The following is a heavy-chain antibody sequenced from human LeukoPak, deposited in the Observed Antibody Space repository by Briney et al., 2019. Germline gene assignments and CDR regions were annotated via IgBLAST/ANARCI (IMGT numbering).Heavy chain of an antibody. Sequence: SETPSPTCALYDGSSSGYYCTSIRQPPGNGLEWIGEINHSGSTNYNPTLNRPVTISVDTSKNQFSLKLTSVTAADTAVYYCARVHGNYDILTGYYRYYFDYWGQGTLVTVSS. J-gene: IGHJ4*02. CDR3: ARVHGNYDILTGYYRYYFDY. V-gene: IGHV4-34*01. CDR2: INHSGST. CDR1: DGSSSGYY. D-gene: IGHD3-9*01.